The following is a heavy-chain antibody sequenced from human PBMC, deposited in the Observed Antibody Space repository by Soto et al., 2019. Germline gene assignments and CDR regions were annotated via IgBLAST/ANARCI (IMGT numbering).Heavy chain of an antibody. Sequence: QVQLVQSGAEVKKPGASVKVSCQTSGYNFSAYYFNWVRQAAGQGPEWMGWLNPRNGQTGYVQKFRGRVTMTRDTSIATAYLELSRLTSEDTAIYFCARETDTSLVDYWGQGTLVTVSS. CDR1: GYNFSAYY. CDR2: LNPRNGQT. D-gene: IGHD5-18*01. V-gene: IGHV1-8*01. J-gene: IGHJ4*02. CDR3: ARETDTSLVDY.